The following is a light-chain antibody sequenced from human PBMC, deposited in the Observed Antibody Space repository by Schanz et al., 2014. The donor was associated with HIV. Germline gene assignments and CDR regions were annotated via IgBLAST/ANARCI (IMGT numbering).Light chain of an antibody. CDR1: QNIDNW. Sequence: IQMTQSPSTLSASVGDRVTLTCRASQNIDNWVAWYQQKPGKAPNLLIYRASTLKTWVPSRFSGSGSGTEFALTISSLQPDDFATYYCQQYDSVSWTFGQGTTVEAK. CDR3: QQYDSVSWT. CDR2: RAS. J-gene: IGKJ1*01. V-gene: IGKV1-5*03.